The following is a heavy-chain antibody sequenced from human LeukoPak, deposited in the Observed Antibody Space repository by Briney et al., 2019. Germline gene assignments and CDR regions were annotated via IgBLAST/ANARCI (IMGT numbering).Heavy chain of an antibody. V-gene: IGHV4-34*01. Sequence: SGTLSLTCAVYGGSFSGYYWSWIRQPPGKGLEWIGEINHSGSTNYNPSLKSRVTISVDTSKNQFSLKLSSVTAADTAVYYCARGGRLRIDYWGQGTLVTVSS. CDR1: GGSFSGYY. D-gene: IGHD4-17*01. CDR3: ARGGRLRIDY. CDR2: INHSGST. J-gene: IGHJ4*02.